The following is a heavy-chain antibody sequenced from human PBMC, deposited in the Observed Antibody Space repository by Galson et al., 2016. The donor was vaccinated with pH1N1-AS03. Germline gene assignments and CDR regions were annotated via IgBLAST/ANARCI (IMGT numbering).Heavy chain of an antibody. V-gene: IGHV3-33*01. CDR1: GFTLTNYG. Sequence: SLRLSCAASGFTLTNYGMHWVRQSPGKGLEWVAIVWNAGGNKFYADSVKGRFTISRDNSKNTVYLQMNSLRAEDTAVYYCARGPGYSYSLGAFDIWGQGTMVTVSS. D-gene: IGHD5-18*01. CDR2: VWNAGGNK. CDR3: ARGPGYSYSLGAFDI. J-gene: IGHJ3*02.